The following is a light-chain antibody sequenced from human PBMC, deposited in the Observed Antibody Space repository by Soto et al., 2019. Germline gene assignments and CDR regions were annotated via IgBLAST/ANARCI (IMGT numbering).Light chain of an antibody. CDR3: LLSFTGAWV. V-gene: IGLV7-46*01. CDR1: IGAVTSRHH. Sequence: QAVVTQEPSLTVSPGGTVTLTCGSSIGAVTSRHHPYWLQQKPGQAPRTVIYDTSNKHSWTPARVAGSLLGGKAALTLSDARPEDEADYYCLLSFTGAWVFGGGTKVTVL. CDR2: DTS. J-gene: IGLJ3*02.